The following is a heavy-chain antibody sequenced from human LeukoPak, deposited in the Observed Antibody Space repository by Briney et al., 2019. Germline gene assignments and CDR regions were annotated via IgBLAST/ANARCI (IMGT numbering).Heavy chain of an antibody. CDR1: GYTFTSYD. V-gene: IGHV1-2*04. CDR3: ARQQGIAAAIGQPGADYYYYGMDV. D-gene: IGHD6-13*01. CDR2: INPNSGGT. Sequence: GASVKVSCKASGYTFTSYDINWVRQATGQGLEWMGWINPNSGGTNYAQKFQGWVTMTRDTSISTAYMELSRLRSDDTAVYYCARQQGIAAAIGQPGADYYYYGMDVWGQGTTVTVSS. J-gene: IGHJ6*02.